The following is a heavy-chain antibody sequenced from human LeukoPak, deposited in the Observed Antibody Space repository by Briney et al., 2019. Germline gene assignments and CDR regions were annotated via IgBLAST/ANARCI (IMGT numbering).Heavy chain of an antibody. J-gene: IGHJ3*02. D-gene: IGHD5-18*01. CDR2: ISYDGSNK. CDR3: EKDFRRGYSYGWAFDI. CDR1: GFTFSSYG. Sequence: GGSLRLSCAASGFTFSSYGMHWVRQAPGKGLEWVAVISYDGSNKYYADSVKGRFTISRDNSKNTLYLQMNSLRAEDTAVYYCEKDFRRGYSYGWAFDIWGQGTMVTVSS. V-gene: IGHV3-30*18.